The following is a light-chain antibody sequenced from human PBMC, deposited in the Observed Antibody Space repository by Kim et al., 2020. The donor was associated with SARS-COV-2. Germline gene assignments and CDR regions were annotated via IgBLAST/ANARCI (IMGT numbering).Light chain of an antibody. CDR3: QEYDTYSRT. Sequence: ASVGDRVTITCRASQSISSWLAWYQQKPGKGPKLLIFDASSLQSGVPSRFSGSGSGTEFTLTINSLQPDDFATYYCQEYDTYSRTFGGGTKVDIK. V-gene: IGKV1-5*01. CDR2: DAS. CDR1: QSISSW. J-gene: IGKJ4*01.